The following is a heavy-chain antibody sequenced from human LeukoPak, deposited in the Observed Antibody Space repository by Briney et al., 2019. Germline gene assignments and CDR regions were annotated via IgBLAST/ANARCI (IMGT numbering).Heavy chain of an antibody. CDR2: IYYSGST. J-gene: IGHJ4*02. Sequence: SETLSLTCAVYGGSFSGYYWSWIRQHPGKGLEWIGYIYYSGSTYYNPSLKSRVTISVDTSKNQFSLKLSSVTAADTAVYYCARASGGYADYWGQGTLVTVSS. D-gene: IGHD3-22*01. CDR3: ARASGGYADY. V-gene: IGHV4-31*11. CDR1: GGSFSGYY.